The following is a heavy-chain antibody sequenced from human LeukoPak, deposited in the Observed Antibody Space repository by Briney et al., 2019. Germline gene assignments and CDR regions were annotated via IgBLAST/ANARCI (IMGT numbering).Heavy chain of an antibody. Sequence: GGSLRLSCAASGFTFSSYSMSWVRQAPGKGLEWVSAIRNSGFSSYSADSVKGRFTISRDNSKNMLYLQMNSLRAEDTAVYYCAKADDSSGYGFDPWGQGTLVTVSS. D-gene: IGHD3-22*01. J-gene: IGHJ5*02. CDR2: IRNSGFSS. V-gene: IGHV3-23*01. CDR1: GFTFSSYS. CDR3: AKADDSSGYGFDP.